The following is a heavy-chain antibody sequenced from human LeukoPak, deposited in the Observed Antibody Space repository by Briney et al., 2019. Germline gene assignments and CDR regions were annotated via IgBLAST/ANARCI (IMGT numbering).Heavy chain of an antibody. CDR2: IYYSGST. Sequence: KASETLSLTCTVSGGSISSYYWSWIRQPPGKGLEWIGYIYYSGSTNYNPSLKSRVTISVDTSKNQFSLKLSSVTAADTAVYYCARLTGYRIEIAFDIWGQGTMVTVSS. V-gene: IGHV4-59*01. J-gene: IGHJ3*02. D-gene: IGHD3-9*01. CDR3: ARLTGYRIEIAFDI. CDR1: GGSISSYY.